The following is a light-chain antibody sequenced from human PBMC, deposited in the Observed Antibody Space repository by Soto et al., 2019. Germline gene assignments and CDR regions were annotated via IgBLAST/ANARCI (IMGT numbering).Light chain of an antibody. CDR3: SSYTPSGTPV. CDR2: EVS. J-gene: IGLJ3*02. Sequence: QSVLTQPASVSGSPGQSITISCTGTSSDVGGYNYLSWYQQHPGKAPRVMIYEVSNRPSGVSNRFSGSQSGNTASLTISGLQAEDEADYFCSSYTPSGTPVFGGGTKLTVL. V-gene: IGLV2-14*01. CDR1: SSDVGGYNY.